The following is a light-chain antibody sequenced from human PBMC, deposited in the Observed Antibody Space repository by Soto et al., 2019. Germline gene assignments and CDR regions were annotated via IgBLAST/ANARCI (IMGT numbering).Light chain of an antibody. CDR3: QQSFSFPAT. Sequence: DIQMTQSPSSLSASVGDRVTMTCRASQSISDSLNWYQHKPGTAPKLLIYAASSLQSGVPSRFSGGGSGTDFTLTISSLQPEDFVTYFCQQSFSFPATFGGGTKVDIK. CDR1: QSISDS. CDR2: AAS. J-gene: IGKJ4*01. V-gene: IGKV1-39*01.